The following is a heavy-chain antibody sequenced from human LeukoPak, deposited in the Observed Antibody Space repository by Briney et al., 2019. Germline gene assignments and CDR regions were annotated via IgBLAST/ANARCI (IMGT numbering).Heavy chain of an antibody. CDR3: ARDYDYVRGSYRRGNWFDP. V-gene: IGHV3-30*04. CDR1: GFTFSSYA. J-gene: IGHJ5*02. CDR2: ISYDGSNK. D-gene: IGHD3-16*02. Sequence: PGGSLRLSCAASGFTFSSYAMHWVRQAPGKGLEWVAVISYDGSNKYYADSVKGRFTISRDNSKNTLYLQMNSLRAEDTAVYYCARDYDYVRGSYRRGNWFDPWGQGTLVTVSS.